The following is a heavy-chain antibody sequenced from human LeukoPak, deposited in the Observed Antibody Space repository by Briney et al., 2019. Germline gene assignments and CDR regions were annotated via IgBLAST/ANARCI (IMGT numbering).Heavy chain of an antibody. CDR3: ASDLIAAAGFLDY. D-gene: IGHD6-13*01. CDR2: INPNGGST. CDR1: GYTFTRYY. J-gene: IGHJ4*02. V-gene: IGHV1-46*01. Sequence: GASVKVSCKTSGYTFTRYYVHWVRQAPGQGLEWMGIINPNGGSTNYAQKFQGRVNMTRDTSTNTMYMEVSSLRSDDTAVYYCASDLIAAAGFLDYWGQGTLVTVSS.